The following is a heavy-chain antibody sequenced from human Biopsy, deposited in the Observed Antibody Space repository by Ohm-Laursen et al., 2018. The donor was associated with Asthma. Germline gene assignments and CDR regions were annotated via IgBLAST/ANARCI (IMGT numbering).Heavy chain of an antibody. J-gene: IGHJ4*02. V-gene: IGHV4-59*01. CDR3: ARGISRVTGLFDHFDS. Sequence: SVTLSLPCTVSGVSISSDYWSWIRQPPGKGLVWSGHIHYSGSTNYQPSLKSRVTISVDTSKNQFSLKLCSVTAADAAVYYCARGISRVTGLFDHFDSWGQGTLVTVSS. CDR2: IHYSGST. CDR1: GVSISSDY. D-gene: IGHD2-21*02.